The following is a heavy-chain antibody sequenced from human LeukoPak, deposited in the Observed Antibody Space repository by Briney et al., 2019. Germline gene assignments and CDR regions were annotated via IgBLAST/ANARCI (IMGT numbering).Heavy chain of an antibody. CDR2: ISGSGGGT. J-gene: IGHJ3*02. CDR1: GFTFSSYA. D-gene: IGHD2-15*01. CDR3: AKECSRGSCYSGFDI. V-gene: IGHV3-23*01. Sequence: GGSLRLSCAASGFTFSSYAMSWVRQAPGKGLEWVSGISGSGGGTYYADSVKGRFTISRDNSKNTLYLQMNSLRAEDTAIYHCAKECSRGSCYSGFDIWGQGTTVTVSS.